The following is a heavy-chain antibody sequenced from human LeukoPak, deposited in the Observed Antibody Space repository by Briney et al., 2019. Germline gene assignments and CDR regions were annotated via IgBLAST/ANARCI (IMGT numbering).Heavy chain of an antibody. Sequence: SETLSLTCAVSGGSISSGGYYWSWIRQPPGKGLEWIGEINHSGSTNYNPSLKSRITISVDTSKNQFSLKLSSVTAADTAVYYCARDIYDFWSAEPSDAFDIWGQGTMVTVSS. J-gene: IGHJ3*02. V-gene: IGHV4-34*01. CDR3: ARDIYDFWSAEPSDAFDI. CDR1: GGSISSGGYY. D-gene: IGHD3-3*01. CDR2: INHSGST.